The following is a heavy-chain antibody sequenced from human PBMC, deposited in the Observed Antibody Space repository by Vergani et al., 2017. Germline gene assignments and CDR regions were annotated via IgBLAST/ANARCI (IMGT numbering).Heavy chain of an antibody. CDR3: AKDAYSSGWYPGGY. J-gene: IGHJ4*02. CDR1: GFTFSSYA. V-gene: IGHV3-30-3*01. CDR2: ISYDGSNK. Sequence: QVQLVESGGGVVQPGRSLRLSCAASGFTFSSYAMHWVRQAPGKGLEWVAVISYDGSNKYYADSVKGRFTISRDNSKNTLYLQMNSLRAEDTAVYYCAKDAYSSGWYPGGYWGQGTLVTVSS. D-gene: IGHD6-19*01.